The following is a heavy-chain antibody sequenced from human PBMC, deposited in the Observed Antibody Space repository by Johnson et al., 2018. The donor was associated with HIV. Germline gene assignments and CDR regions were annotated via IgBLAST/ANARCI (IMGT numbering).Heavy chain of an antibody. J-gene: IGHJ3*02. Sequence: VQLVESGGGLVQPGGSLRLSCAASKLTFSNYAMTWVRQSPGQGLEWVSRIRLTDGATYYAVSVKGRFTISTSNTKNTLYLQMNSLRAEDTAVYYCAKDRWYDSSGKSANLADDAFDIWGQGTMVTVSS. V-gene: IGHV3-23*04. CDR2: IRLTDGAT. CDR3: AKDRWYDSSGKSANLADDAFDI. D-gene: IGHD3-22*01. CDR1: KLTFSNYA.